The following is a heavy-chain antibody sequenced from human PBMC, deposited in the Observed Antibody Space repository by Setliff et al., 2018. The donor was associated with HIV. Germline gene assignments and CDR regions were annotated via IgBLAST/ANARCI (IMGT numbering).Heavy chain of an antibody. D-gene: IGHD2-2*01. Sequence: KASETLSLTCTVSGGSINTYYWSWIRQPAGKGLEWIGRVSSRGDTNYNPSLKGRVTMSVDTSKNQFSLNLSSVTAADTAVYYCARDRMPMASWVPDKWGQGTLVTV. CDR2: VSSRGDT. CDR3: ARDRMPMASWVPDK. J-gene: IGHJ4*02. CDR1: GGSINTYY. V-gene: IGHV4-4*07.